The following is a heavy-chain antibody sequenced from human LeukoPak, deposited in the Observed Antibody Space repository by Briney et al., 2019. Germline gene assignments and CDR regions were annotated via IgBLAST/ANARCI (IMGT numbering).Heavy chain of an antibody. D-gene: IGHD2-15*01. Sequence: GGSLRLSCAASGFTFSNSWMTWVRQAPGKGLEWVANIKQNGREKYYVDSEKGRFTISRDNAKNSLYLQMNTLRAEDTAVYYCAVVDLDYWGQGTLVTVSS. CDR2: IKQNGREK. CDR3: AVVDLDY. CDR1: GFTFSNSW. V-gene: IGHV3-7*01. J-gene: IGHJ4*02.